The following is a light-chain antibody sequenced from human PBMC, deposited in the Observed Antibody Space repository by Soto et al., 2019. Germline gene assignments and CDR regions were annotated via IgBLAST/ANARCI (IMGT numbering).Light chain of an antibody. Sequence: QSALTQPPSASGSPGQSVTISCTGTSSDVGGYNYVSWYQQHPGKAPKLMIYEVSKRPSGVPDRFSGSKSGNTASLTVSGLQAEDEADYYCSSYAGSNNAWVFGTGTKLTVL. CDR2: EVS. J-gene: IGLJ1*01. V-gene: IGLV2-8*01. CDR3: SSYAGSNNAWV. CDR1: SSDVGGYNY.